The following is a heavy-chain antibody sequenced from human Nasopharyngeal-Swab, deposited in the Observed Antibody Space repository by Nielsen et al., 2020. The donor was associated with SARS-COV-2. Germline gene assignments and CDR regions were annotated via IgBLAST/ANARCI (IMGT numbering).Heavy chain of an antibody. Sequence: SLKISCAASGFTFDDYAMHWVRQAPGKGLEWVSGISWNSGSIGYADSVKGRFTISRDNAKNSLYLQMNSLRAEDTAVYYCAKGSGSYPFDYWGQGTLVTVSS. J-gene: IGHJ4*02. V-gene: IGHV3-9*01. CDR3: AKGSGSYPFDY. CDR2: ISWNSGSI. D-gene: IGHD1-26*01. CDR1: GFTFDDYA.